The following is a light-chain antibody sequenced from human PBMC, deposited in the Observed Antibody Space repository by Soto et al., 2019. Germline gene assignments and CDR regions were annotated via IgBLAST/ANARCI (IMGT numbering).Light chain of an antibody. CDR1: SSNIGAGYD. CDR3: QSYESSLSGWI. CDR2: GNT. V-gene: IGLV1-40*01. J-gene: IGLJ2*01. Sequence: QPVLTQPPSMSGAPGQGVTISCTGSSSNIGAGYDVHWYQQVPGTAPKLLIYGNTNRPSGVPDRFSASKSGTSASLAISGLQAEDEADYYCQSYESSLSGWIFGGGTKLTVL.